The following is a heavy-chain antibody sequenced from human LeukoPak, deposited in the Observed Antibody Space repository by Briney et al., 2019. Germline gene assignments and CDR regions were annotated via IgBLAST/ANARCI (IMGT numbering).Heavy chain of an antibody. CDR2: ISAYNGIT. CDR3: ARVGGGSGSYYTASPQFYYYYMDV. J-gene: IGHJ6*03. CDR1: GYTFTSYG. D-gene: IGHD3-10*01. Sequence: ASVKVSCKASGYTFTSYGISWVRQAPGQGLEWMGRISAYNGITDYAQNLQGRVTMTTDTSTSTAYMELRSLRSDDTAVYYCARVGGGSGSYYTASPQFYYYYMDVWGKGTTVTISS. V-gene: IGHV1-18*01.